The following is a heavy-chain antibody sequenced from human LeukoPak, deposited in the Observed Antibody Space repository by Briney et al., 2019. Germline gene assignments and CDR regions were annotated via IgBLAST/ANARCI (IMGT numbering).Heavy chain of an antibody. CDR3: AKRRTSGWSRAAPEY. CDR1: GFTFINYA. D-gene: IGHD6-19*01. V-gene: IGHV3-23*01. CDR2: TSGSGATT. J-gene: IGHJ4*02. Sequence: GGSLRLSCAASGFTFINYAMTWVRLTPGKGLEWVADTSGSGATTFYADSVKGRFTISRDNSKSTLFLQMNSLRPEDTAVYYCAKRRTSGWSRAAPEYWGQGTLVIVSS.